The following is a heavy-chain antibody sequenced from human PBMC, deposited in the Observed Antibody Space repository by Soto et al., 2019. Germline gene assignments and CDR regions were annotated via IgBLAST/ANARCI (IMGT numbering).Heavy chain of an antibody. V-gene: IGHV4-59*01. D-gene: IGHD4-17*01. CDR1: GCSIRSYY. J-gene: IGHJ4*02. CDR3: TRVYGDYLDY. CDR2: IYYSGST. Sequence: SETLSLTCTVSGCSIRSYYWSWIRQPPGKGLEWIGYIYYSGSTNYNPSLKSRVTISVDMSKNQFSLKLSSVTAADTAVYYCTRVYGDYLDYWGQRTLVTVSS.